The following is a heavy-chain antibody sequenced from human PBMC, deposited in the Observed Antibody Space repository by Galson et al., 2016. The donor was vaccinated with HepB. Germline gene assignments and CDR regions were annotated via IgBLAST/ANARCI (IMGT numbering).Heavy chain of an antibody. D-gene: IGHD2-2*01. Sequence: SLRLSCAASGFSVSSYALSWVRQPPGKGLEWASTIRGSGDKTYYIDSVKGRLTISRDNSKHTLYLQMHRLRVEDTAVYYCVSPSGYCSSLSCPFDYWGPGTLVSVSS. CDR2: IRGSGDKT. J-gene: IGHJ4*02. CDR1: GFSVSSYA. CDR3: VSPSGYCSSLSCPFDY. V-gene: IGHV3-23*01.